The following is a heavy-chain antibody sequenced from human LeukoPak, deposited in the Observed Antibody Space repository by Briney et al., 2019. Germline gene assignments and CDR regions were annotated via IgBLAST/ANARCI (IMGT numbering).Heavy chain of an antibody. CDR2: INHSGST. J-gene: IGHJ4*02. Sequence: SETLSLTCAVYGGSFSGYYWSWIRQPPGKGLEWIGEINHSGSTNYNPSLKSRVTISVDTSKNQFSLKLSSVTAADTAVYYCAKDIGTAAGLGFDYWGQGTLVTVSS. CDR3: AKDIGTAAGLGFDY. V-gene: IGHV4-34*01. D-gene: IGHD6-13*01. CDR1: GGSFSGYY.